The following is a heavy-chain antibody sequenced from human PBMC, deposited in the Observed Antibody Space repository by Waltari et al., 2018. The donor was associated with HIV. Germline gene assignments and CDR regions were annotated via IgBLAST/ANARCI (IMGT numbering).Heavy chain of an antibody. CDR3: TRQTLINVFNY. CDR2: ISQGGKP. D-gene: IGHD3-10*01. V-gene: IGHV4-34*01. Sequence: QVQLQQGGEGLLRASETLSPPCSVSGGSFRGYYWTWIRQTPGGRLEWIGDISQGGKPNYNPSLESRVTISGDTSKNQLFLNLTSVTAADTAMYYCTRQTLINVFNYWGQGSLVSVSS. CDR1: GGSFRGYY. J-gene: IGHJ4*02.